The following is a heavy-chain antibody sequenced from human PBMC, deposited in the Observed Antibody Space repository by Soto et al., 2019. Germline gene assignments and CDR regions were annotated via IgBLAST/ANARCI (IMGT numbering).Heavy chain of an antibody. CDR1: GFTFSSYA. J-gene: IGHJ6*02. D-gene: IGHD2-2*01. CDR2: ISYDGSNK. Sequence: LRLSCAASGFTFSSYAMHWVRQAPGKGLEWVAAISYDGSNKYYADSVKGRFTISRDNSKNTLYLQMNSLRAEDTAVYYCARDRRVVPAAIRSALGVPLRYYGMDVWGQGTTVTVSS. CDR3: ARDRRVVPAAIRSALGVPLRYYGMDV. V-gene: IGHV3-30-3*01.